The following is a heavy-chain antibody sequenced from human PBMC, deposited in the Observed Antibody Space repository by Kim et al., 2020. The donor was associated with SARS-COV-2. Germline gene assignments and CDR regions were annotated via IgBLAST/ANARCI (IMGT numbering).Heavy chain of an antibody. CDR2: ISSSSYHI. CDR3: ARFHAPHSDILTGYYMGLDS. CDR1: GFTFSTIA. Sequence: GGSLRLSCTASGFTFSTIAMTWVRQAPGKGLEWVSSISSSSYHIYYGDFVKGRFIISRDNTKNSLYLQMSGLTAEDTAVYYCARFHAPHSDILTGYYMGLDSWGQGTLVTVSS. V-gene: IGHV3-21*06. J-gene: IGHJ4*02. D-gene: IGHD3-9*01.